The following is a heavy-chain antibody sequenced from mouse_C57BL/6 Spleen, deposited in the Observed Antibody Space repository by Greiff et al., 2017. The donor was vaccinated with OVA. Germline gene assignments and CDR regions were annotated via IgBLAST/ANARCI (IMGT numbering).Heavy chain of an antibody. Sequence: QVQLKQSGPGLVQPSQSLSITCTVSGFSLTSYGVHWVRQSPGKGLEWLGVIWSGGSTDYNAAFISRLSISKDNSKSQVFFKMNSLQADDTAIYYCARMITTRGNYFDYWGQGTTLTVSS. CDR1: GFSLTSYG. J-gene: IGHJ2*01. V-gene: IGHV2-2*01. D-gene: IGHD2-4*01. CDR2: IWSGGST. CDR3: ARMITTRGNYFDY.